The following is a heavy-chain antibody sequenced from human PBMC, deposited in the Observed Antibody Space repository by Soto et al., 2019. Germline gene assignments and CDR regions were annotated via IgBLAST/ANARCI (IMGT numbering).Heavy chain of an antibody. Sequence: ASVKVCCEASGFTFTSSAFQWVRQARGQRLEWIGWIAVGSGYTNYAQRFQDRVTLTRDMSTATTYMELSRLTSEDTAIYYCAADATAWQQMVPSDYWGQGTLVTVSS. D-gene: IGHD2-8*01. CDR3: AADATAWQQMVPSDY. CDR1: GFTFTSSA. V-gene: IGHV1-58*01. CDR2: IAVGSGYT. J-gene: IGHJ4*02.